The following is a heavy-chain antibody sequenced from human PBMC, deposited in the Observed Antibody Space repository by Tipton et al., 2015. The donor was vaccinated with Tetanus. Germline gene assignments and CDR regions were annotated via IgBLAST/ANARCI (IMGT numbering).Heavy chain of an antibody. CDR2: LNPKSGSA. V-gene: IGHV1-8*02. J-gene: IGHJ6*02. CDR3: ASGSSIRHGLDV. CDR1: GYTFTSYG. Sequence: QLVQSGAEVKKPGASVKVSCKASGYTFTSYGLNWVRKAAGRGFEWMGWLNPKSGSAAYAPRFQGRATMTTNTSITTAFMEVASLTYEDSAVYYCASGSSIRHGLDVWGHGTSVTVS. D-gene: IGHD2-2*01.